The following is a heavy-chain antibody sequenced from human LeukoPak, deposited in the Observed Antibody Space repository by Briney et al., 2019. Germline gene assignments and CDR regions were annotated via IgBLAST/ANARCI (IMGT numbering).Heavy chain of an antibody. Sequence: ETLSLTCTVSGGSISSYYWSWIRQPPGKGLEWIGYIYYSGSTNYNPSLKSRVTISVDTSKNQFSLKLSSVTAADTAVYYCARGRGSPYYMDVWGKGTTVTVSS. J-gene: IGHJ6*03. CDR1: GGSISSYY. CDR2: IYYSGST. V-gene: IGHV4-59*01. D-gene: IGHD3-10*01. CDR3: ARGRGSPYYMDV.